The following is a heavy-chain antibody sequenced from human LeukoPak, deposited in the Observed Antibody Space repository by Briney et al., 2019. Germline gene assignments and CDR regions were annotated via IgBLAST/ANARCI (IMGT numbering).Heavy chain of an antibody. CDR3: ARSRYDYIWGIDY. CDR1: GFTFSDYY. J-gene: IGHJ4*02. D-gene: IGHD3-16*01. V-gene: IGHV3-11*04. CDR2: ISSSGTTI. Sequence: GESLRLSCAASGFTFSDYYMSWIRQAPGKGLEWVSYISSSGTTIKYADSVKGRFTISRDNAKNTLYLQMNSLRDEDTAVFYCARSRYDYIWGIDYWGQGTLVTVSS.